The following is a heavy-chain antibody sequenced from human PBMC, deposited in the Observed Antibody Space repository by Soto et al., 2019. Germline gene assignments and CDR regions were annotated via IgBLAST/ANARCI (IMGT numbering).Heavy chain of an antibody. J-gene: IGHJ4*02. CDR2: IYYRGNT. CDR3: AREGGGYCSGGSCXVDY. V-gene: IGHV4-39*02. D-gene: IGHD2-15*01. Sequence: SETLSLTCTVSGGSISSSSYYWGWIRQPPGKGLEWIGSIYYRGNTYYNPSLKSRVTISVDTSKNQFSLKLSSVTAADTAVYYCAREGGGYCSGGSCXVDYWGQGTLVTVSS. CDR1: GGSISSSSYY.